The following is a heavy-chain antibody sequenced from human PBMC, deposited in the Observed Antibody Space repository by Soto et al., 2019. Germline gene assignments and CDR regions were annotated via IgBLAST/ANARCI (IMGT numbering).Heavy chain of an antibody. J-gene: IGHJ6*02. V-gene: IGHV1-69*01. CDR2: LIPIFGTA. CDR1: GGTFSNYV. Sequence: QVQLVQSGAEVKKPGSSVKVSCKASGGTFSNYVISWVRQAPGQGLEWMGGLIPIFGTANYAQKFQGKVTITEEESPGTAYMELSRLRSEDTAVYYCARCYITPLYYHYGMDVWGQGTTVNVSS. D-gene: IGHD3-16*02. CDR3: ARCYITPLYYHYGMDV.